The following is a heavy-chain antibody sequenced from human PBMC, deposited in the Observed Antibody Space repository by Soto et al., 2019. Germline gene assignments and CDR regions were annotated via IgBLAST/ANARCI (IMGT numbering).Heavy chain of an antibody. CDR3: ARRMGIDAFDI. D-gene: IGHD1-26*01. CDR2: ISYDGSNK. Sequence: GGSLRLSCAASGFTFSSYAMHWVRQAPGKGLEWVAVISYDGSNKYYADSVKGRFTISRDNSKNTLYLQMNSLRAGDTAVYYCARRMGIDAFDIWGQGTMVTVS. J-gene: IGHJ3*02. CDR1: GFTFSSYA. V-gene: IGHV3-30-3*01.